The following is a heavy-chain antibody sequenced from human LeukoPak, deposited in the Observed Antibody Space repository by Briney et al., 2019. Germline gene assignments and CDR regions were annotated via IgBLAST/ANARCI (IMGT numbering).Heavy chain of an antibody. Sequence: GGSLRLSCAASGFTFSSYSMNWVRQAPGKGLEWVSSISSSSSYIYYADSVKGRVTISRYNSNNTLYVQMNSLRAEDKAVYYCAKSAVRGLPVLGNWGQGTLVTVSS. D-gene: IGHD2-21*02. CDR1: GFTFSSYS. J-gene: IGHJ4*02. CDR3: AKSAVRGLPVLGN. V-gene: IGHV3-21*01. CDR2: ISSSSSYI.